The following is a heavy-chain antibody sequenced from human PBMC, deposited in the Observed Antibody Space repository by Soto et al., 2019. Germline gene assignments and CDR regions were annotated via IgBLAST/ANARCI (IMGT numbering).Heavy chain of an antibody. CDR1: GGTFSSYA. D-gene: IGHD2-2*01. V-gene: IGHV1-69*12. CDR3: ARGGLGYCISTSCYQGWFDP. Sequence: QVQLVQSGAEVKKPGSSVKVSCKASGGTFSSYAISWVRQAPGQGLEWMGGIIPIFGTANYAQKFQGRVTITADDSTSTAYMELSSLRSEDTAVYYCARGGLGYCISTSCYQGWFDPWGQGTLVTVSS. CDR2: IIPIFGTA. J-gene: IGHJ5*02.